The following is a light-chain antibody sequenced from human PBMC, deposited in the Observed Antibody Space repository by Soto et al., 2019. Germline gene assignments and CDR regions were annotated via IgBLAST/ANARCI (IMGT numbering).Light chain of an antibody. CDR2: EVS. V-gene: IGLV2-14*01. CDR3: SSYTSTSTQV. Sequence: QSALTQPASVSGSPGQSITISCTGTSSDVGGYNYVSWYQQHPGKAPKLMIYEVSNRPSGVSNRFSGSKSANTASLTISGLQAEDEAEYYCSSYTSTSTQVFGTGTKLTVL. J-gene: IGLJ1*01. CDR1: SSDVGGYNY.